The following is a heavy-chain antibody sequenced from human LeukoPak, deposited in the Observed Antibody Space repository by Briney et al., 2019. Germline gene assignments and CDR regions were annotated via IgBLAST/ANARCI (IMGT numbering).Heavy chain of an antibody. CDR1: GFTFSSYN. CDR3: ARGPLYYYDNRGHSDY. D-gene: IGHD3-22*01. CDR2: ISSSSSYI. V-gene: IGHV3-21*01. Sequence: GGSLRLSCAASGFTFSSYNMNWVRQAPGKGLEWVSSISSSSSYIYYADSVKGRFTISRDNAKNSLYLQMNSLRAEDTAVYYCARGPLYYYDNRGHSDYWGQGTLVTVSS. J-gene: IGHJ4*02.